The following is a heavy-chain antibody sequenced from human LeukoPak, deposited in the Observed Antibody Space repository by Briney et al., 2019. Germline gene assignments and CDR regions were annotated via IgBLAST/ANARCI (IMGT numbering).Heavy chain of an antibody. D-gene: IGHD3-10*02. Sequence: GGSLRLSCAASGFTFSSYAMNWVRQAPGKGLEWVSAITGRGGRTYYADSVKGRFTISRDNAKNSLYLQMNSLRAEDTAVYYCAELGITMIGGVWGKGTTVTISS. CDR2: ITGRGGRT. CDR1: GFTFSSYA. CDR3: AELGITMIGGV. J-gene: IGHJ6*04. V-gene: IGHV3-23*01.